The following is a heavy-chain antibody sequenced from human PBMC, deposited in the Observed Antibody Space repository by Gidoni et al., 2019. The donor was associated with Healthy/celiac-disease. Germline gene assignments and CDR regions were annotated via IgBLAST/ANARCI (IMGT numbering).Heavy chain of an antibody. CDR3: AREYGDYYGMDV. J-gene: IGHJ6*02. CDR2: ISDTTSYI. Sequence: EEQLVESGGGLVKPGGSLRLSCSASGFSFSSYSMNWVRQAPGKGLEWVSSISDTTSYIYYADSVRGRFTISRDNAENSLYLQMNSLRAEDTAVYYCAREYGDYYGMDVWGQGTTVTVSS. D-gene: IGHD3-10*01. V-gene: IGHV3-21*01. CDR1: GFSFSSYS.